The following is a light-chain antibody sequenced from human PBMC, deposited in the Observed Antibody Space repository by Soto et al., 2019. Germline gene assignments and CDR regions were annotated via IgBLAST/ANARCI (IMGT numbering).Light chain of an antibody. CDR3: SSYAGSTI. CDR1: SSDVGGYDF. J-gene: IGLJ2*01. Sequence: QSVLTQPPSASGSPGQSVTLSCTGTSSDVGGYDFVSWYQQHPGKAPKLVIYEVTRRPSGVPDRFSGSKSGNTASLTVSGLQAEDEAVYYCSSYAGSTIFGGGTKLTVL. V-gene: IGLV2-8*01. CDR2: EVT.